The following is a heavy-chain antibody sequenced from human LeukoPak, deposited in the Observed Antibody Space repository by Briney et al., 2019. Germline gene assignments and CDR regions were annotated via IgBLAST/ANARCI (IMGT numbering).Heavy chain of an antibody. D-gene: IGHD6-13*01. CDR3: ARAALRIPYTNSWFDNGFDY. CDR1: GFTFSSYE. Sequence: GGSLRLSCAASGFTFSSYEMNWVRQAPGKGLEWVSYISSSGSTIYYADSVKGRFTISRDNAKKSMYLQMNSLRAKDTAVYYCARAALRIPYTNSWFDNGFDYWGQGTLVTVSS. V-gene: IGHV3-48*03. CDR2: ISSSGSTI. J-gene: IGHJ4*02.